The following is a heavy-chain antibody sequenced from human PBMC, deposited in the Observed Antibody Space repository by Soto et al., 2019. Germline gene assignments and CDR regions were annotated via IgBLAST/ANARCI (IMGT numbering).Heavy chain of an antibody. V-gene: IGHV1-69*12. CDR1: VGTFSSYA. Sequence: QVQLVQSGAEVRQPASSVKVSCKTSVGTFSSYAISWVRLAPGQGLEWTGGIVRIVDTSTYAQKFQGRATITADESPSTVFMGLSGPGSDDTAVYYCVRVVANAGYPDIWGEGPLVAVSS. J-gene: IGHJ4*02. CDR2: IVRIVDTS. CDR3: VRVVANAGYPDI. D-gene: IGHD6-25*01.